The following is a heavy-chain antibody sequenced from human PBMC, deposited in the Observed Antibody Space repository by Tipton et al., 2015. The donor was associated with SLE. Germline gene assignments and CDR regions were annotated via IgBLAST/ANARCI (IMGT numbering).Heavy chain of an antibody. CDR2: ISASGGKT. V-gene: IGHV3-23*01. CDR3: ARDNLNWFDP. D-gene: IGHD1-14*01. Sequence: SLRLSCAASGFRFTNYAMSWVRQAPGTGLEWVSGISASGGKTYYADSVKGRFTISRDTSKNSLYLQMNSLRAEDTAVYYCARDNLNWFDPWGQGTLVTVSS. J-gene: IGHJ5*02. CDR1: GFRFTNYA.